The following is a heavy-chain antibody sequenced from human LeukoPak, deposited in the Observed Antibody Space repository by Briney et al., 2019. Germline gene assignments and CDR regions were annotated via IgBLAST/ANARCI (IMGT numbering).Heavy chain of an antibody. J-gene: IGHJ4*02. CDR3: ARKYCSSTSCLFDC. CDR1: GFTFDDYA. V-gene: IGHV3-43*02. Sequence: GGSLRLSCAAFGFTFDDYAMHWVRQAPGKSLEWVSLISGDRSRTYYADSVKGRFTISRDNAKNSLYLQMNSLRAEDTAVYYCARKYCSSTSCLFDCWGQGTLVTVSS. D-gene: IGHD2-2*01. CDR2: ISGDRSRT.